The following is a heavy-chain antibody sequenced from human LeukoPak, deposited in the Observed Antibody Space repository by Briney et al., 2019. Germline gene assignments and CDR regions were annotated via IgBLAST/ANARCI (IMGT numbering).Heavy chain of an antibody. Sequence: SETLSLTCTVSGDSVSNGNYYWSWLRQPPGKALEWIGYIYYTGKTYYNPSLEGRVTILVDTSRNHFSVKLSSVTAADTAVYYCAGVDYGDYCYYGMDVWGQGTTVTVSS. J-gene: IGHJ6*02. CDR2: IYYTGKT. CDR1: GDSVSNGNYY. CDR3: AGVDYGDYCYYGMDV. V-gene: IGHV4-61*03. D-gene: IGHD4-17*01.